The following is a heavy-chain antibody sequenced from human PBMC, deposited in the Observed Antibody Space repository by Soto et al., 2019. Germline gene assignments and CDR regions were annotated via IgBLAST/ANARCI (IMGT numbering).Heavy chain of an antibody. CDR1: GFTFSSYA. CDR2: ISGSGGGT. D-gene: IGHD5-18*01. Sequence: GGSLRLSCAASGFTFSSYAMSWVRQAPGKGLEWVSAISGSGGGTYYADSVKGRFTISRDNSKNTLYLQMNSLRAEDTAVYYCARDLKDTTAMAPFYYYYYGMDVWGQGTTVTVSS. J-gene: IGHJ6*02. V-gene: IGHV3-23*01. CDR3: ARDLKDTTAMAPFYYYYYGMDV.